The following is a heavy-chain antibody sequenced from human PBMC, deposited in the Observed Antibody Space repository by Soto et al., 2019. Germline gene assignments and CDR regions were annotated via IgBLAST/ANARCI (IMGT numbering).Heavy chain of an antibody. V-gene: IGHV5-51*01. CDR3: ARHATYYDILSGYYFDY. CDR1: GDSFTSYW. Sequence: GESLKISCKFSGDSFTSYWSAWERQLPGKVLEWMAIINPGDSETKYSPSFEGQVIISADKSINTAYLQWSSLKASDTAMYYCARHATYYDILSGYYFDYWGQGTQVTVSS. CDR2: INPGDSET. D-gene: IGHD3-9*01. J-gene: IGHJ4*02.